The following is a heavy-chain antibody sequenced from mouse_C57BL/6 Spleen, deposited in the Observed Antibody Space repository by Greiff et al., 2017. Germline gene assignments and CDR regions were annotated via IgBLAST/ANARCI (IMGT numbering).Heavy chain of an antibody. V-gene: IGHV1-64*01. CDR2: IHPNSGST. J-gene: IGHJ2*01. CDR3: ARLYDYDGGYYFDG. D-gene: IGHD2-4*01. CDR1: GYTFTSYW. Sequence: QVQLKQPGAELVKPGASVKLSCKASGYTFTSYWMHWVKQRPGQGLEWIGMIHPNSGSTNYNEKFKSKATLTVDKSSSTAYMQLSSLTSEDSAVYYCARLYDYDGGYYFDGWGQGTTLTVSS.